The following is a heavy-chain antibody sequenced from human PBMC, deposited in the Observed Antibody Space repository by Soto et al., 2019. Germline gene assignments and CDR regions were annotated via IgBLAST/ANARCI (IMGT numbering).Heavy chain of an antibody. CDR1: GFSFSSYA. D-gene: IGHD6-19*01. CDR2: ISGRGGRA. J-gene: IGHJ4*02. Sequence: GGSLRLSCAASGFSFSSYALNWVRQAPGKGLEWVSTISGRGGRAYYADSVEGRFTISRDNSKNALYLQLDSLRAEDTAVYYCXKDRSQGAVAGTSDFDYWGQGTLVTVSS. CDR3: XKDRSQGAVAGTSDFDY. V-gene: IGHV3-23*01.